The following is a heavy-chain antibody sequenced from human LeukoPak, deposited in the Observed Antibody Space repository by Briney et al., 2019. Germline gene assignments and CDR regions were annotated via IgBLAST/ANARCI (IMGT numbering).Heavy chain of an antibody. J-gene: IGHJ4*02. Sequence: GVSLRLSCEASGFTLSSYGMNWVRQAPGKGLEWVSSMTSGGSTYYADSVRGRFTISRDNSKNTLYLQMNSLRVEDTAVYYCAKDIGYCSSISRYCDYWGQGTLVTVFS. D-gene: IGHD2-2*01. CDR1: GFTLSSYG. CDR3: AKDIGYCSSISRYCDY. V-gene: IGHV3-23*01. CDR2: MTSGGST.